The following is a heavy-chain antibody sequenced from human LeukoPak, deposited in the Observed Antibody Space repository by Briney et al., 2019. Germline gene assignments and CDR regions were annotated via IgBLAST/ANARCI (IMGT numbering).Heavy chain of an antibody. D-gene: IGHD3-3*01. CDR3: ARDDYLMTGRVTIFPGFDP. CDR2: ISAYNGNT. V-gene: IGHV1-18*01. Sequence: GASVKVSCKASGYTFASYGISWVRQAPGQGLEWMGWISAYNGNTNYGQKLQGRVTMTTDTSTSTAYMELRSLRSDDTAVYYCARDDYLMTGRVTIFPGFDPWGQGTLVTVSS. J-gene: IGHJ5*02. CDR1: GYTFASYG.